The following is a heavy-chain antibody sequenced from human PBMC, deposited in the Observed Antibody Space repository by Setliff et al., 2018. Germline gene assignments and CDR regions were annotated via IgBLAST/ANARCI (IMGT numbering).Heavy chain of an antibody. V-gene: IGHV3-7*01. D-gene: IGHD3-22*01. Sequence: GGSLRLSCAASGFTFSRYWMSWVRQAPGKGLEWVANIKQDGSEKYYVDSVKGRFTISRDNAKNSVYLQMNSLRAEDTAVYYCARDLPDYYDSSGPRLDYWGQGTLVTVSS. CDR1: GFTFSRYW. CDR2: IKQDGSEK. J-gene: IGHJ4*02. CDR3: ARDLPDYYDSSGPRLDY.